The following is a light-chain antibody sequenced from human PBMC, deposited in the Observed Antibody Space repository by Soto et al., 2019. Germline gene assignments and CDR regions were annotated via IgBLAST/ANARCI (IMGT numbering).Light chain of an antibody. CDR3: SSHMSTSGLV. V-gene: IGLV2-14*01. J-gene: IGLJ2*01. CDR1: SSDVGLYNF. Sequence: QSALTQPASVSGSPGQSITISCTGTSSDVGLYNFLSWYQQHPGKAPKLIIFEVSNRPSGVSYRFSGSKSDNTASLTISGLQPEDEADYYCSSHMSTSGLVFGGGTKLTVL. CDR2: EVS.